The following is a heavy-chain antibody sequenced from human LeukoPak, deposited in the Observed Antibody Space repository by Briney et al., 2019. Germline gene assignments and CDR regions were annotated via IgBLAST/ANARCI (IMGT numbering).Heavy chain of an antibody. J-gene: IGHJ5*02. V-gene: IGHV1-69*13. CDR3: AREAAGSPRGWFDP. Sequence: SVKVSCKAAGGTFSSYAISWVRQAPGQGLEWMGGIIPIFGTANYAQKFQGRVTITADESTSTAYMELSSLISEDTAVYYCAREAAGSPRGWFDPWGQGTLVTASS. CDR2: IIPIFGTA. D-gene: IGHD6-13*01. CDR1: GGTFSSYA.